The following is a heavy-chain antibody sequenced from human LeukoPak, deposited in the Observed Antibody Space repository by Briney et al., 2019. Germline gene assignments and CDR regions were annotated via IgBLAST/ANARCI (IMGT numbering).Heavy chain of an antibody. CDR2: IYYSGST. J-gene: IGHJ4*02. CDR3: ARPLTRSGYDYDY. D-gene: IGHD5-12*01. CDR1: GGSISSYY. V-gene: IGHV4-59*08. Sequence: PSETLSLTCTVSGGSISSYYWSWIRQPPGKGLEWIGYIYYSGSTNYNPSLKSRVTISVDTSKNQFSLKLSSVTAADTAVYYCARPLTRSGYDYDYWGQGTLVTVSS.